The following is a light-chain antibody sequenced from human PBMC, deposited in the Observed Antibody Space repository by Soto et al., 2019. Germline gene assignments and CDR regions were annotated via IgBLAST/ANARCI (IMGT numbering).Light chain of an antibody. J-gene: IGKJ1*01. CDR3: QQYNSYPVG. CDR1: QSISSW. CDR2: KAS. Sequence: DIQMTQSPSPLSASVGDRVTITCRASQSISSWLAWYQQKPGKAPKLLIYKASSIESGVPSPFSGSRSGTEFTLTISSLQPDDFATYYCQQYNSYPVGFGQGTKVEIK. V-gene: IGKV1-5*03.